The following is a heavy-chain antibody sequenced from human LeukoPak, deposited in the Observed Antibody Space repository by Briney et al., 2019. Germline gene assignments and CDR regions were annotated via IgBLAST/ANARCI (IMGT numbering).Heavy chain of an antibody. CDR3: AKEYTNSADYYDY. J-gene: IGHJ4*02. Sequence: GGSPRLSCAASVFTFSNHGIHWVRQAPGKGLEWVAVISYDGRKQHYAESVKGRFTISRDNSMHTVSLQMNSLRTADTAIYFCAKEYTNSADYYDYWGQGTLVTVSS. V-gene: IGHV3-30*18. CDR2: ISYDGRKQ. CDR1: VFTFSNHG. D-gene: IGHD4-11*01.